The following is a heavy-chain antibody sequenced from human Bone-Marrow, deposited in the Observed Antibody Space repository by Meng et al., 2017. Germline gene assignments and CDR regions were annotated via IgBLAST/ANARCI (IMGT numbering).Heavy chain of an antibody. J-gene: IGHJ2*01. CDR1: GFTFSSYG. D-gene: IGHD3-22*01. Sequence: GESLKISCAASGFTFSSYGMHWVRQAPGKGLEWVAVIWYDGSNKYYADSVKGRFTISRDNSKNTLYLQMNSLRAEDTAVYYCARVPSVVVVISLTWYFDLWGRGTLVTVSS. CDR2: IWYDGSNK. CDR3: ARVPSVVVVISLTWYFDL. V-gene: IGHV3-33*01.